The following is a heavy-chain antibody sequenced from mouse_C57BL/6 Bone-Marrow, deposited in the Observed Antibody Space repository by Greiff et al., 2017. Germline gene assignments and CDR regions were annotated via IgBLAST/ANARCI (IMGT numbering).Heavy chain of an antibody. D-gene: IGHD1-1*01. CDR2: IYIGNGYT. J-gene: IGHJ1*03. CDR3: ARGATVVARYFDV. CDR1: GYTFTSYG. V-gene: IGHV1-58*01. Sequence: EVKLQESGAELVRPGSSVKMSCKTSGYTFTSYGINWVKQRPGQGLEWIGYIYIGNGYTEYNEKFKGKATLTSDTASSTAYMQLSSLTSEDSAIYFCARGATVVARYFDVCGTGTTVTVSS.